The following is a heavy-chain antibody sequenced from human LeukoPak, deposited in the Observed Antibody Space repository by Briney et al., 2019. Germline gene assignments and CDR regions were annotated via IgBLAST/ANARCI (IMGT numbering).Heavy chain of an antibody. J-gene: IGHJ6*01. CDR3: ARARKVRGVIAPQRQYYFYGEKV. Sequence: GGSLNVSCAPSGCTESSKEMSWVRQAPGKGLEWVSIIYSGGSTYYADSVKGRFTISRDNSKNTLYLQMNSLRAEDTAVYYCARARKVRGVIAPQRQYYFYGEKVWRQVATVTVSS. CDR1: GCTESSKE. CDR2: IYSGGST. V-gene: IGHV3-53*01. D-gene: IGHD3-10*01.